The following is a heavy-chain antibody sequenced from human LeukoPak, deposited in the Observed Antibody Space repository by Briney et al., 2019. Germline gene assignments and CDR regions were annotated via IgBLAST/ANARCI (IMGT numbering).Heavy chain of an antibody. CDR1: GFTFSSYG. CDR3: AKQWDCSSTSCLLDY. J-gene: IGHJ4*02. CDR2: ISYDGSNK. Sequence: GGSLRLSCAASGFTFSSYGMHWVRQAPGKGLEGVAVISYDGSNKYYADSVKGRFTISRDNSKKTLYLQMNSLRAEDTAVYYCAKQWDCSSTSCLLDYWGQGTLVTVSS. D-gene: IGHD2-2*01. V-gene: IGHV3-30*18.